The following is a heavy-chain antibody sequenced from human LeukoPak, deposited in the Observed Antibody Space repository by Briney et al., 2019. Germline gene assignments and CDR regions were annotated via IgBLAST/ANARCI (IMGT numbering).Heavy chain of an antibody. CDR2: ISGSGGST. CDR1: GFTFSSYA. V-gene: IGHV3-23*01. J-gene: IGHJ4*02. D-gene: IGHD1-26*01. CDR3: AKNSGSYEMAYYFDY. Sequence: GGSLRLSCAASGFTFSSYAMSWVRQAPGKGLEWVSAISGSGGSTYYADSVKGRFTISRDNSRNTLYLQMSSLRAEDTAVYYCAKNSGSYEMAYYFDYWGQGTLVTVSS.